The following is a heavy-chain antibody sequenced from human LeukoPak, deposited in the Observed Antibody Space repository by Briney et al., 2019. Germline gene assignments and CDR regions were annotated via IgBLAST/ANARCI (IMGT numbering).Heavy chain of an antibody. CDR1: GGSISSSSYY. Sequence: SQTLSLTCTVPGGSISSSSYYWSWIRHPARKGLEWIGRIYTSGSTNHNPSLKSRVTISVDTSKNQFSLKLSSVTAADTAVYHCARDSTVTLDYWGQGTLVTVSS. CDR3: ARDSTVTLDY. J-gene: IGHJ4*02. V-gene: IGHV4-61*02. CDR2: IYTSGST. D-gene: IGHD4-17*01.